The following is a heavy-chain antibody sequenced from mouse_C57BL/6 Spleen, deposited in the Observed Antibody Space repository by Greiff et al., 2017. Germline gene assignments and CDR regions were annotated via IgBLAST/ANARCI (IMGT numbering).Heavy chain of an antibody. D-gene: IGHD2-1*01. CDR3: ARERRLGNYGWYFDV. J-gene: IGHJ1*03. Sequence: EVQGVESGGGLVKPGGSLKLSCAASGFTFSSYAMSWVRQTPEKRLEWVATISDGGSYTYYPDNVKGRFTISRDNAKNNLYLQMSHLKSEDTAMYYCARERRLGNYGWYFDVWGTGTTVTVSS. CDR1: GFTFSSYA. CDR2: ISDGGSYT. V-gene: IGHV5-4*01.